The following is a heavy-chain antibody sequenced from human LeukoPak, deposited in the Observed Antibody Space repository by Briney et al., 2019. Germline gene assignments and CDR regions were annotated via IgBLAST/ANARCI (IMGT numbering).Heavy chain of an antibody. J-gene: IGHJ4*02. CDR2: IYPGESDT. Sequence: GESLKISCKGSGYSFTSYWIGWVRQMPGKGLEWVGIIYPGESDTRYSPSLQGQVTISADKSISTAYLQWSSLKASDTAMYYCARAPYPTWELLQLDYWGQGTLVTVSS. D-gene: IGHD1-26*01. CDR1: GYSFTSYW. V-gene: IGHV5-51*03. CDR3: ARAPYPTWELLQLDY.